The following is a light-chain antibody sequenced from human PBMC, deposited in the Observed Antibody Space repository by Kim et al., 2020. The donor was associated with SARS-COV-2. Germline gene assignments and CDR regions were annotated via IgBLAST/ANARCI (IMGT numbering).Light chain of an antibody. CDR3: QSADSSGSVV. J-gene: IGLJ2*01. CDR2: KDS. V-gene: IGLV3-25*03. CDR1: ALPKQY. Sequence: VSPGQAAKITCSGDALPKQYAYWYQQKPGQAPVLVIYKDSERPSGIPERFSGSSSGTTVTLTISGVQAEDEADYYCQSADSSGSVVFGGGTQLTVL.